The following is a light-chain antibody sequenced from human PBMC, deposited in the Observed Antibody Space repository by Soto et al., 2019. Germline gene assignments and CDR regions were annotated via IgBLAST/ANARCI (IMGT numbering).Light chain of an antibody. Sequence: QSLLTQSPSASASLGASVKLTCTLSSGHSSYAIAWHQQQPEKGPRYLMKLNSDGSHNKGDGIPDRFSGSSSGAERYLTISSLQSEDEADYYCQTWDTGILFGGGTKLTVL. J-gene: IGLJ3*02. CDR2: LNSDGSH. V-gene: IGLV4-69*01. CDR1: SGHSSYA. CDR3: QTWDTGIL.